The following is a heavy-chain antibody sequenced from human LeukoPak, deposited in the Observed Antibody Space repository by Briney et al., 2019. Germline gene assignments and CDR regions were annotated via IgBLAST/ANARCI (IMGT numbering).Heavy chain of an antibody. V-gene: IGHV1-2*02. CDR3: ARAPPLSLLSEYFQH. D-gene: IGHD2-2*01. CDR2: INPNSGGT. CDR1: GFTFSSYG. Sequence: GGSLRLSCAASGFTFSSYGMHWVRQAPGQGLEWMGWINPNSGGTNYAQKFQGRVTMTRDTSISTAYMELSRLRSDDTAVYYCARAPPLSLLSEYFQHWGQGTLVTVSS. J-gene: IGHJ1*01.